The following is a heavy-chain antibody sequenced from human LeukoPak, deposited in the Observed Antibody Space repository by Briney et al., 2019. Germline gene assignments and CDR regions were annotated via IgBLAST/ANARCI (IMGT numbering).Heavy chain of an antibody. CDR3: ATTREDYSDHRYMDV. Sequence: SETLSLTCDVYGGSFSGNSWSWIRQPPGKGLECIGEINHRGSAKYNPSFKSRVTISVDTSKSQFSLKLTSVTAADTAVYYCATTREDYSDHRYMDVWGKGTTVTVFS. D-gene: IGHD1-7*01. CDR2: INHRGSA. V-gene: IGHV4-34*01. CDR1: GGSFSGNS. J-gene: IGHJ6*03.